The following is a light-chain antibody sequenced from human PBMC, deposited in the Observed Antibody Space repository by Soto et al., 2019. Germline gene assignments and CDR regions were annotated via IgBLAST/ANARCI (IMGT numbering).Light chain of an antibody. CDR2: DVT. CDR1: SSDVGGYNF. J-gene: IGLJ1*01. V-gene: IGLV2-11*01. CDR3: CLFAGIPAGV. Sequence: QAVVTQPRSVSGSPGQSVTISCTGTSSDVGGYNFVSWYQQHPGKVPKLLIYDVTKRPSGVPDRFSGSKSGNTASLTISGLQADDEADYYCCLFAGIPAGVFGTGTKVTVL.